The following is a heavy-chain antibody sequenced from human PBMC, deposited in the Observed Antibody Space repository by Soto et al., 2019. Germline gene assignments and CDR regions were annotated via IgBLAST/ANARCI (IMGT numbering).Heavy chain of an antibody. D-gene: IGHD3-22*01. CDR2: ISSSSSTI. J-gene: IGHJ4*02. V-gene: IGHV3-48*01. Sequence: GSLRLSCAASGFTFSSYSMNWFRQAPGKGLEWVSYISSSSSTIYYADSVKGRFTISRDNAKNSLFLEMNSLRVEDTAIYYCARDTYDTTGYPLDYWGQGTLVTVSS. CDR1: GFTFSSYS. CDR3: ARDTYDTTGYPLDY.